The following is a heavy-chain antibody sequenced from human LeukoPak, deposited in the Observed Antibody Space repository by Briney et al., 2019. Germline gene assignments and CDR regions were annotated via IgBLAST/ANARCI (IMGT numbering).Heavy chain of an antibody. D-gene: IGHD4-17*01. Sequence: SETLSLTCTVSGGSISSSSYYWGWIRQPPGKGLEWIGSIYYSGSTYYNPSLKGRVTISVDTSKNQFSLKLSSVTAADTAVYYCARQPPTVLRSHYYYYYMDVWGKGTTVTVSS. V-gene: IGHV4-39*01. J-gene: IGHJ6*03. CDR2: IYYSGST. CDR3: ARQPPTVLRSHYYYYYMDV. CDR1: GGSISSSSYY.